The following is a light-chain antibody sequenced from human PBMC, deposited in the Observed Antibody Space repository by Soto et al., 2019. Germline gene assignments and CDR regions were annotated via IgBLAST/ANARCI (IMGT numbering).Light chain of an antibody. CDR1: QTISSW. Sequence: DIQMTQSPSPLSGSVGDRVTITCRCSQTISSWLAWYQQKPGKAPKLLIYKASTLKSGVPSRFSGSGSGTDFTLTISSLQPEDLATYYCQQYNHYSGLTFGGGTRWIS. V-gene: IGKV1-5*03. J-gene: IGKJ4*01. CDR2: KAS. CDR3: QQYNHYSGLT.